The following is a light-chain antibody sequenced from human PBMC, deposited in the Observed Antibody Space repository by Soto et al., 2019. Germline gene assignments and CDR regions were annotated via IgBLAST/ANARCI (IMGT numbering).Light chain of an antibody. CDR2: EGS. J-gene: IGLJ2*01. V-gene: IGLV2-23*01. CDR3: CSYAGSSTRVV. CDR1: SSDVGRYNL. Sequence: QSALTQPASVSGSPGQSITISCTGTSSDVGRYNLVSWYQQHPGKAPKLMIYEGSKRPSGVSNRFSGSKSGNTASLTNSGLQAEDEADYSCCSYAGSSTRVVFGGGTKLTVL.